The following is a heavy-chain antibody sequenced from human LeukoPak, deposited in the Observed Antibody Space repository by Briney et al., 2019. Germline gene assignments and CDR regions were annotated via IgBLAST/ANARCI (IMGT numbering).Heavy chain of an antibody. Sequence: KPSETLSLTCTVSGGSISSSSYYWGWIRQPPGKGLEWIGYIFYSGSTYYSPSLKSRLTISIYTSKNQFSLKLSSVTAADTAVYYCARAGPSSGWNRPVDYWGQGTLVTVSS. V-gene: IGHV4-39*07. J-gene: IGHJ4*02. CDR1: GGSISSSSYY. CDR3: ARAGPSSGWNRPVDY. D-gene: IGHD6-19*01. CDR2: IFYSGST.